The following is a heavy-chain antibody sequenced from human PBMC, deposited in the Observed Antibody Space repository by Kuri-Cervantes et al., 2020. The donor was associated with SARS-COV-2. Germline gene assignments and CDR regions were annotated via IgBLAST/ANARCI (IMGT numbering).Heavy chain of an antibody. CDR3: ASTPARKAPFDY. V-gene: IGHV4-39*07. CDR2: IYYSGST. Sequence: SETLSLTCTVSGGCISSSSYYWGWIRQPPGKGLEWIGSIYYSGSTYYNPSLKSRVTISVDTSKNQFSLKLSSVTAADTAVYYCASTPARKAPFDYWGQGTLVTVSS. J-gene: IGHJ4*02. CDR1: GGCISSSSYY. D-gene: IGHD2-2*01.